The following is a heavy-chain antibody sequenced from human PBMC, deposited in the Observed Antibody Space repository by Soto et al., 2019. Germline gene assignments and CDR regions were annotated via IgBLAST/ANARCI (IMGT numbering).Heavy chain of an antibody. D-gene: IGHD3-22*01. V-gene: IGHV4-34*01. CDR3: ARGASGNYDSSGYSRSEFDY. J-gene: IGHJ4*02. CDR1: GGSFSGYY. CDR2: INHSGST. Sequence: SETLSLTCAVYGGSFSGYYWSWIRQPPGKGLEWIGEINHSGSTNYNPSLKSRVTISVDTSKNQFSLKLSSVTAADTAVYYCARGASGNYDSSGYSRSEFDYWGKGTLVTVS.